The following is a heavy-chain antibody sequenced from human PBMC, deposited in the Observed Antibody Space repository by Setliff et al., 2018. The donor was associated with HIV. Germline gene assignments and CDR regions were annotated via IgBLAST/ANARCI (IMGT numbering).Heavy chain of an antibody. D-gene: IGHD2-15*01. CDR1: GGSLTSYY. Sequence: SETLSLTCIVSGGSLTSYYWSWIRQSPGKGLEWIGHIHYKGNIDYNASLKSRLAISSDTSKNQFSLNLSSVIAADTAIYFCARFTVVVFGAGEPSWFDPWGQGILVTVSS. CDR2: IHYKGNI. J-gene: IGHJ5*02. CDR3: ARFTVVVFGAGEPSWFDP. V-gene: IGHV4-59*08.